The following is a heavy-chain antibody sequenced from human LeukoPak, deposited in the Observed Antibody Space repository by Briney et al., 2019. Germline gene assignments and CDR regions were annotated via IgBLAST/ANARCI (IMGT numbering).Heavy chain of an antibody. CDR2: IDSSGGYM. V-gene: IGHV3-21*06. CDR3: LRGDRRDY. Sequence: GGSLRLSCAASGFSFITYNMNWARQAPGKGLEWVSSIDSSGGYMFYADSVKGRFIISRDNAKDSLYLQMNSLRVEDTAVYYCLRGDRRDYWGQGTLVTVSS. J-gene: IGHJ4*02. CDR1: GFSFITYN.